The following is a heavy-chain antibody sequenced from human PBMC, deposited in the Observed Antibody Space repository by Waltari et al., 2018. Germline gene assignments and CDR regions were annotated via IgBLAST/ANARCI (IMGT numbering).Heavy chain of an antibody. V-gene: IGHV4-38-2*01. CDR2: IYRSGTT. CDR1: GYSISSGYY. J-gene: IGHJ4*02. Sequence: QVQLQESGPGLVRPSEILSLTCGVSGYSISSGYYWGWIRQPPGKGREWIGSIYRSGTTYYNPSLESRVTMSVDTSKNQFSLKMSPVTAADTAVYYCTRRYTRRDYSPFDFWGQGTLVTVSS. D-gene: IGHD4-4*01. CDR3: TRRYTRRDYSPFDF.